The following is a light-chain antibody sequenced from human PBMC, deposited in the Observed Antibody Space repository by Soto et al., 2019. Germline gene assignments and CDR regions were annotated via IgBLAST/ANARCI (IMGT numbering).Light chain of an antibody. CDR1: QNINKW. V-gene: IGKV1-5*03. CDR2: EAS. Sequence: DIQMTQSPSTLSASVGDRVTITCRASQNINKWLAWYQQKPGKAPKLLIYEASTLEGGVPSRFSGSGSGTEITLTISSLQPDDFATYWCQQYKSYSTFGQGTKMDIK. CDR3: QQYKSYST. J-gene: IGKJ1*01.